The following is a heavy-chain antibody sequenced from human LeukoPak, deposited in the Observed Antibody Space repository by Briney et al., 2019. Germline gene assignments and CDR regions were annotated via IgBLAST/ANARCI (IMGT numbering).Heavy chain of an antibody. D-gene: IGHD2-2*01. J-gene: IGHJ4*02. V-gene: IGHV4-34*01. Sequence: SETLSLTCTVYGGSFSGYYWSWIRQPPGKGLEWIGDLNHSGSTNYNPSLKSRVTISLDTSKNHFSLKLSSVTAADTAVYYCAGSTSGRGDFDYWGQGTLVTVSS. CDR1: GGSFSGYY. CDR3: AGSTSGRGDFDY. CDR2: LNHSGST.